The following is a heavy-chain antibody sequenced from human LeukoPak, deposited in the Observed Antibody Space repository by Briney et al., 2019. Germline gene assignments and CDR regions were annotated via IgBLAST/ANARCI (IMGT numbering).Heavy chain of an antibody. D-gene: IGHD6-19*01. CDR1: GGSISSYY. Sequence: SETLSLTCTVSGGSISSYYWSWIRQPPGKGLEWIAYIFDSGNANYNPSLKSRVTISVDTYKNQFSLKLSSVTAADTAVYYCARDRGSGWYDFAYWGQGTLVTVSS. CDR2: IFDSGNA. J-gene: IGHJ4*02. V-gene: IGHV4-59*01. CDR3: ARDRGSGWYDFAY.